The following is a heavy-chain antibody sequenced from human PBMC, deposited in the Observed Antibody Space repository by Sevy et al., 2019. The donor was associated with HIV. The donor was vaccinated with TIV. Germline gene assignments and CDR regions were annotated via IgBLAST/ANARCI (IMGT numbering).Heavy chain of an antibody. Sequence: GSLRLSCAASGFTFSNAWMSWVRQAPGKGLEWVGRIKSKTDGGTTDYAAPVKGRFTISRDDSKNTLYLQMNSLKTEDTAVYYRTTQGYLQKHFRLFDYWGQGTLVTVSS. CDR3: TTQGYLQKHFRLFDY. V-gene: IGHV3-15*01. CDR2: IKSKTDGGTT. CDR1: GFTFSNAW. D-gene: IGHD5-18*01. J-gene: IGHJ4*02.